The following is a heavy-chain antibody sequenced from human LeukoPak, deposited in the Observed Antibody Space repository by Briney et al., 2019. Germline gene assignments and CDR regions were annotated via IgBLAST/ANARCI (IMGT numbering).Heavy chain of an antibody. V-gene: IGHV3-74*01. CDR3: VKGIFDAFEI. Sequence: GGSLRLSCAASGFTFSSYWMHWVRQAPGKGLVWVSRINSDGSSTSYADSVRGRFTFSRDNAKNTLYVQMNSLRVEDTAVYYYVKGIFDAFEIWGQGTMVTVSS. D-gene: IGHD3-3*01. CDR2: INSDGSST. J-gene: IGHJ3*02. CDR1: GFTFSSYW.